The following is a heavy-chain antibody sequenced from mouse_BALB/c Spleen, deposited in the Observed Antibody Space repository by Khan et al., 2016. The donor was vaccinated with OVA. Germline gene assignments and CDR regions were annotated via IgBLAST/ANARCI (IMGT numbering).Heavy chain of an antibody. CDR2: IYPGGDTT. CDR3: DRAGGDVFAY. D-gene: IGHD3-3*01. J-gene: IGHJ3*01. CDR1: GYTFTDYV. V-gene: IGHV1-77*01. Sequence: VQLQESGPELVKPGASVKMSCKASGYTFTDYVMNWVKQRNGQGLEWIGQIYPGGDTTYYNEKFKGKATLTADRSSSTAYMQLSNLTSEDSAVYFCDRAGGDVFAYWGQGTLVTVSA.